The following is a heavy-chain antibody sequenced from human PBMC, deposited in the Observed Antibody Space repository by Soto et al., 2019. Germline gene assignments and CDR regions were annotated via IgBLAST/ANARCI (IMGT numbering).Heavy chain of an antibody. CDR2: INPNGGVT. CDR3: ARESGGATATLDYYYFYMDV. CDR1: GYTLTELS. Sequence: ASVKVSCKVSGYTLTELSMHWVRQAPGQGLEWMGWINPNGGVTKYAQKFRGRVTVTRDTSIRTVYMELSSLRSDDTAVYYCARESGGATATLDYYYFYMDVWGKGTTVTVSS. J-gene: IGHJ6*03. D-gene: IGHD5-12*01. V-gene: IGHV1-2*02.